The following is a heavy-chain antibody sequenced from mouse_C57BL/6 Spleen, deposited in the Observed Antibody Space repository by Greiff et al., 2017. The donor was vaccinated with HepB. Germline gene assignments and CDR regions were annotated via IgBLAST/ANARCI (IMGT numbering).Heavy chain of an antibody. CDR1: GYSITSGYY. J-gene: IGHJ1*03. Sequence: EVQLQQSGPGLVKPSQSLSLTCSVTGYSITSGYYWNWIRQFPGNKLEWMGYISYDGSNNYNPSLKNRISITRDTSKNQFFLKLNSVTTEDTATYYCARLDGYSWYFDVWGIGTTVTVSS. D-gene: IGHD2-3*01. CDR2: ISYDGSN. CDR3: ARLDGYSWYFDV. V-gene: IGHV3-6*01.